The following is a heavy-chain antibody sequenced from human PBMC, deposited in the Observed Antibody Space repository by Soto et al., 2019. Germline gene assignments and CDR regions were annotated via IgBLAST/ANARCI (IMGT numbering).Heavy chain of an antibody. CDR1: GFAFSGFE. CDR2: VSSGASNM. V-gene: IGHV3-48*03. Sequence: PGGSLRLSCAASGFAFSGFEMSWVRQAPGKGLEWVSYVSSGASNMYYADSVKGRFTISRDNAQSSLYLQMNSLRVEDTAVYYCARDPNYDFWSGYRNKEGTYGMDVWGQGTTVTVSS. J-gene: IGHJ6*02. CDR3: ARDPNYDFWSGYRNKEGTYGMDV. D-gene: IGHD3-3*01.